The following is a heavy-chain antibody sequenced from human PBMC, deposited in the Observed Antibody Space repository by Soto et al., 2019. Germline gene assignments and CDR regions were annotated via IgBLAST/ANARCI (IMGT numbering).Heavy chain of an antibody. D-gene: IGHD4-4*01. J-gene: IGHJ2*01. CDR3: ARPLWRDDYNWGYFDL. CDR1: GFTFSSYA. V-gene: IGHV3-30-3*01. CDR2: ISYDGSNK. Sequence: QVQLVESGGGVVQPGRSLRLSCAASGFTFSSYAMHWVRQAPGKGLEWVAVISYDGSNKYYTDSVKGRFIISRDNSKNRLYLQMNSLRAEDTAVYYCARPLWRDDYNWGYFDLWGRGTLVTVSS.